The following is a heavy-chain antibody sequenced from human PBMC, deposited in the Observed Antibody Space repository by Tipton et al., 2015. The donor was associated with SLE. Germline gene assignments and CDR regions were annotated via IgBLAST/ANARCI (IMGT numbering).Heavy chain of an antibody. D-gene: IGHD4-23*01. CDR2: IHYNRDT. CDR3: ARNKATPDY. V-gene: IGHV4-59*02. J-gene: IGHJ4*02. Sequence: TLSLTCTVSGASVSSHYWNWIRQTPGKGLEWIGYIHYNRDTNYHPSLKSRVTISVDTSKNQFSLKLTSATDADTAIYYCARNKATPDYWGQGTLVTVSS. CDR1: GASVSSHY.